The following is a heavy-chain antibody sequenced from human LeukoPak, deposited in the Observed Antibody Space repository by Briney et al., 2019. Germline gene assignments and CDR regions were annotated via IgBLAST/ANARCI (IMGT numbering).Heavy chain of an antibody. CDR1: GFTLSSYG. D-gene: IGHD3-10*01. CDR3: VRDPGQIWFGELSPVHFDY. J-gene: IGHJ4*02. V-gene: IGHV3-33*01. CDR2: IWYDGSNK. Sequence: GGSLRLSCAASGFTLSSYGMHWVRQAPGKGLEWVAVIWYDGSNKYYADSVKGRFTISRDNSKNTLYLQMNSLRAEDTAVYYCVRDPGQIWFGELSPVHFDYWGQGTLVTVSS.